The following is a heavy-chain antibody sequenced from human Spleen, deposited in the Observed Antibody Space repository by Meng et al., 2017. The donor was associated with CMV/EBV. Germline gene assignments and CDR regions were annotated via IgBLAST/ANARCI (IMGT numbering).Heavy chain of an antibody. V-gene: IGHV4-61*01. CDR3: ARVLYGGNPRGAFDI. CDR2: IYYSGST. J-gene: IGHJ3*02. D-gene: IGHD4-23*01. Sequence: GSLRLSCTVSGGSVSSGSYYWSWIRQPPGKGLEWIGYIYYSGSTNYNPSLKSRVTISVDTSKNQFSLKLSSVTAADTAVYYCARVLYGGNPRGAFDIWGQGTMVTVSS. CDR1: GGSVSSGSYY.